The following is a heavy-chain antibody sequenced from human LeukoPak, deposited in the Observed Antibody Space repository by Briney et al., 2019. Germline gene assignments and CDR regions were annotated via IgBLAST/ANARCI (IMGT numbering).Heavy chain of an antibody. CDR1: GYTFTSYG. CDR3: ARSKIAARAYYYYYMDV. CDR2: ISAYNGNT. D-gene: IGHD6-6*01. J-gene: IGHJ6*03. V-gene: IGHV1-18*01. Sequence: ASVKVSRKASGYTFTSYGISWVRQAPGQGLEWMGWISAYNGNTNYAQKLQGRVTMTTDTSTSTAYMELRSLRSDDTAVYYCARSKIAARAYYYYYMDVWGKGTTVTVSS.